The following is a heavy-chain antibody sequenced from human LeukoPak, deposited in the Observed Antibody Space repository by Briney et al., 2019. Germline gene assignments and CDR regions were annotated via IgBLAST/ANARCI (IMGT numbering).Heavy chain of an antibody. CDR2: IKQDSSAK. Sequence: GGSLRLSCVASGFTFSRHYMSWVRQALGKGLEWVANIKQDSSAKAYVDSVKGRFTVSRDNAKNSMSLQMNSLRAEDTAIYYCVRWSYDNSAYYYDHWGQGTLVTVSS. V-gene: IGHV3-7*03. J-gene: IGHJ4*02. D-gene: IGHD3-22*01. CDR3: VRWSYDNSAYYYDH. CDR1: GFTFSRHY.